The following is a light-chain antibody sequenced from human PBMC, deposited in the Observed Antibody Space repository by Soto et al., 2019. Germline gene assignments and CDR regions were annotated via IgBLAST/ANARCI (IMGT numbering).Light chain of an antibody. CDR1: GSNIGGNT. CDR2: TND. J-gene: IGLJ1*01. Sequence: QSVLTQTPSASGTLGQRVTIYCSGSGSNIGGNTVNWYQQLPRTAPKLLIYTNDQRPSGVPDRFSGSKSGTSASLAISGLQSEDEADYYCAAWDDSLSGYVFGTGTKLTVL. CDR3: AAWDDSLSGYV. V-gene: IGLV1-44*01.